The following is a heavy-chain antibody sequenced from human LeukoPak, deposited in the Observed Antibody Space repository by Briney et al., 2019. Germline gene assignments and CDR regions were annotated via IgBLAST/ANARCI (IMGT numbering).Heavy chain of an antibody. J-gene: IGHJ4*02. V-gene: IGHV3-30*03. D-gene: IGHD3-22*01. CDR2: ISYDGSNK. CDR3: ARGRFNYDNSGYSSFYH. CDR1: GFTFSSYG. Sequence: PGGSMRLSCAASGFTFSSYGMHWVRQAPGKGLEWVAVISYDGSNKYYADSVKGRFTISRDNSKNTLYLQMNSLRAEDTAVYYCARGRFNYDNSGYSSFYHWGQGALVTVSS.